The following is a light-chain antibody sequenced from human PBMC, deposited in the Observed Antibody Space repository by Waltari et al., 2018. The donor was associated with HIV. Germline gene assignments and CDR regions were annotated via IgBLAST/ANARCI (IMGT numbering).Light chain of an antibody. Sequence: SYELTQPPSVAVSPGQTARITCTGDALPKKYSSLYQQKSGQAPVLVIYEDSKRPSGFPERFSGSSSETTATLTISGAQVEDEADYYCYSTDNSGHHRVFGTGTKLTVL. V-gene: IGLV3-10*01. CDR2: EDS. J-gene: IGLJ2*01. CDR1: ALPKKY. CDR3: YSTDNSGHHRV.